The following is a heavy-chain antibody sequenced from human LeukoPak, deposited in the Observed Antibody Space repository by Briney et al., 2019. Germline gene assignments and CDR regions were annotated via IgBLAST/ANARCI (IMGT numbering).Heavy chain of an antibody. CDR3: ARWGEGFDI. V-gene: IGHV3-48*02. CDR1: GFTFSRYS. CDR2: ISTSGSSI. D-gene: IGHD3-10*01. Sequence: GGSLRLSCGASGFTFSRYSMNWVRQAPGKGLEWVSYISTSGSSIYYTDSVKGRFTISRDNAKNSLYLQLNSLRDDDTAVYYCARWGEGFDISGAGAMFTASS. J-gene: IGHJ3*02.